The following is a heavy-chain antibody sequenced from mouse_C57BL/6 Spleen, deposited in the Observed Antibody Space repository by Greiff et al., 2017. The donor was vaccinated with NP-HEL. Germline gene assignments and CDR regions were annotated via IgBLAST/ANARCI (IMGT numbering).Heavy chain of an antibody. CDR1: GFTFSDYG. Sequence: EVKLVESGGGLVKPGGSLKLSCAASGFTFSDYGMHWVRQAPEKGLEWVAYISSGSSTIYYADTVKGRFTISRDNAKNTLFLQMTSLRSEDTAMYYCARSATVVGFDYWGQGTTLTVSS. CDR3: ARSATVVGFDY. V-gene: IGHV5-17*01. J-gene: IGHJ2*01. CDR2: ISSGSSTI. D-gene: IGHD1-1*01.